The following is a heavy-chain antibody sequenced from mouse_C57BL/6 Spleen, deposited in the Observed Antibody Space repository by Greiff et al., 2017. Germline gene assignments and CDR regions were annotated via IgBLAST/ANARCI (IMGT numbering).Heavy chain of an antibody. J-gene: IGHJ1*03. CDR1: GYTFTSYW. V-gene: IGHV1-52*01. CDR2: IDPSDSET. Sequence: VQLQQPGAELVRPGSSVKLSCKASGYTFTSYWMHWVKQRPIQGLEWIGNIDPSDSETHYNQKFKDKATLTVDKSSSTAYMQLSSLTSEDSAVYYCAREGDFYWYFDVWGTGTTVTVSS. CDR3: AREGDFYWYFDV.